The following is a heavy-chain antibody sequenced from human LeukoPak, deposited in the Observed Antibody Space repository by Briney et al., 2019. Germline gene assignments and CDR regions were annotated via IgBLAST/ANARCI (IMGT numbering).Heavy chain of an antibody. D-gene: IGHD3-3*01. CDR2: ISYDGSDK. V-gene: IGHV3-30-3*01. J-gene: IGHJ4*02. CDR1: GFTFSSYA. CDR3: ARDRARFLERLLLDY. Sequence: PGRSLRLSCAASGFTFSSYAMRWVRQAPGKGLEWVAVISYDGSDKYYADSVKGRFTISRDNSKNTMYLQTNSLRAEDTAVYYCARDRARFLERLLLDYWGQGTLVTVSS.